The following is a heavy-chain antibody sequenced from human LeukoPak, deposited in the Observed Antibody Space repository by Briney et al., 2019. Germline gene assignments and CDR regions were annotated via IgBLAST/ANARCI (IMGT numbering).Heavy chain of an antibody. CDR1: GCIVSYND. V-gene: IGHV3-23*01. Sequence: GGSLRLSCPAPGCIVSYNDMSCVRQAPGKGMEWVASITLSGGSTFYADFVKGRFTISRDNSKNTLYLQMNSLSAEDTAVYYCAKRGNPAVGHHYLDVWGKGTTVSVSS. CDR2: ITLSGGST. CDR3: AKRGNPAVGHHYLDV. J-gene: IGHJ6*03. D-gene: IGHD2-2*01.